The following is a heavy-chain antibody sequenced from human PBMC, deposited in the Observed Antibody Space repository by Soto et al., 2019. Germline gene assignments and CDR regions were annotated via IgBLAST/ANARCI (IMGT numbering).Heavy chain of an antibody. CDR1: GYTFTSYA. J-gene: IGHJ4*02. V-gene: IGHV1-3*01. D-gene: IGHD3-3*01. CDR3: AIWGGHPLFDY. CDR2: INAGNGKT. Sequence: QVQLVQSGAEVKKPGASVNVSCKASGYTFTSYAMHWVRQAPGQRLEWMGWINAGNGKTKYSQKFQGRVTITRDTSASTAYMELSSLRSEDTAVYYCAIWGGHPLFDYWGQGTLVTVSS.